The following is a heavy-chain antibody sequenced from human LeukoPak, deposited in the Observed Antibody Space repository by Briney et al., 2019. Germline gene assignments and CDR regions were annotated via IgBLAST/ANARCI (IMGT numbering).Heavy chain of an antibody. CDR2: ICYTGST. J-gene: IGHJ4*02. V-gene: IGHV4-31*03. Sequence: SETLSLTCTVSGGSINSGGFYWHWIRQHPGQGLEWIGYICYTGSTYRNPSLWSRVTISLDTSKNQFFLNLTAVTAADTAVYYCARATGTFEFWGQGTLVTVSS. CDR1: GGSINSGGFY. D-gene: IGHD4-17*01. CDR3: ARATGTFEF.